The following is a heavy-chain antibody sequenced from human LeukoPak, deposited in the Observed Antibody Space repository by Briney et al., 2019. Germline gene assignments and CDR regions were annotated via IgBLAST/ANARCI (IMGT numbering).Heavy chain of an antibody. Sequence: PSETLSLTCAVYGGSFSGYYWSWIRQPPGKGLEWIGEINHSGSTNYNPSLKSRVTISVDTSKNQFSLKLSSVTAADTAVYYCAKDLRTMIVVAKFDYWGQGTLVTVSS. CDR3: AKDLRTMIVVAKFDY. D-gene: IGHD3-22*01. CDR1: GGSFSGYY. V-gene: IGHV4-34*01. CDR2: INHSGST. J-gene: IGHJ4*02.